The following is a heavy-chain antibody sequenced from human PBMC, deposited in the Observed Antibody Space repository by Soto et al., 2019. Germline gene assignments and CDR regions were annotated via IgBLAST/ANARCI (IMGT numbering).Heavy chain of an antibody. CDR1: GFTFTSSA. CDR3: AADRGPYSGGWYDY. CDR2: IVVGSGNT. J-gene: IGHJ4*02. Sequence: SVKVSCKASGFTFTSSAMQWVRQARGQRLEWIGWIVVGSGNTNYAQKFQERVTITRDMSTSTAYMELSSLRSEDTAVYYCAADRGPYSGGWYDYWGQGTLVTVSS. D-gene: IGHD6-19*01. V-gene: IGHV1-58*02.